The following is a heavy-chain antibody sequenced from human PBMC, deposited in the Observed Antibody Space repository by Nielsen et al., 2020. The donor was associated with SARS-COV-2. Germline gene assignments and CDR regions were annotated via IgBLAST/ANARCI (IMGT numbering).Heavy chain of an antibody. V-gene: IGHV4-39*07. Sequence: SETLSLTCTVSGDSVTSNSYYWGWIRQPPGKGLEWIGSIYYGGSSSYNPSLKSRVTISVDTSKNQFSLRLTSVTAADTAVYYCARDGSSGWLGWFDPWGQGTLVTVSS. CDR3: ARDGSSGWLGWFDP. CDR1: GDSVTSNSYY. D-gene: IGHD6-19*01. J-gene: IGHJ5*02. CDR2: IYYGGSS.